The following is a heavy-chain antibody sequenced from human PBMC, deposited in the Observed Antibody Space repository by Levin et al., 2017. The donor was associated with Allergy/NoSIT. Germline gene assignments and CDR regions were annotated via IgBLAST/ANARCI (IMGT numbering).Heavy chain of an antibody. CDR2: IYYSGST. D-gene: IGHD5-18*01. CDR3: ARHEGDSYGSLGWFDP. V-gene: IGHV4-39*01. J-gene: IGHJ5*02. CDR1: GGSISSSSYY. Sequence: SETLSLTCTVSGGSISSSSYYWGWIRQPPGKGLEWIGSIYYSGSTYYNPSLKSRVTISVDTSKNQFSLKLSSVTAADTAVYYCARHEGDSYGSLGWFDPWGQGTLVTVSS.